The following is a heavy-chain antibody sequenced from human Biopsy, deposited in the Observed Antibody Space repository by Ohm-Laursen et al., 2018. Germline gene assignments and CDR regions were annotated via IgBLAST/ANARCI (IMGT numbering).Heavy chain of an antibody. J-gene: IGHJ6*02. Sequence: PGTLSLTCAVNGESSSGYFWNWIRQPPGKGLEWIGEINQSGSTKYNPSLKRRATLSADSSNSQFSLRLTSMTAADTAIYYCARGSGYFKLDVWGQGTTVTVSS. CDR3: ARGSGYFKLDV. CDR2: INQSGST. V-gene: IGHV4-34*01. CDR1: GESSSGYF. D-gene: IGHD5-12*01.